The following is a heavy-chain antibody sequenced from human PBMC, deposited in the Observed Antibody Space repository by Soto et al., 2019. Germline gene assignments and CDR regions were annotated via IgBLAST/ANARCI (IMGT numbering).Heavy chain of an antibody. CDR2: IYPGDSDT. J-gene: IGHJ6*02. Sequence: GQSLKISCKGSGYSFTSYWIGWVRQMPGKGLEWMGIIYPGDSDTRYSPSFQGQVTISADKSISTAYLQWSSLKASDTAMYYCARHASEHSSSLGLGMDVWGQGTTVTVS. CDR3: ARHASEHSSSLGLGMDV. CDR1: GYSFTSYW. D-gene: IGHD6-6*01. V-gene: IGHV5-51*01.